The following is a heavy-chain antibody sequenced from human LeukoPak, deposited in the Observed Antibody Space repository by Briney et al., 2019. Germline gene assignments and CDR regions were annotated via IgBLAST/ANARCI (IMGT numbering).Heavy chain of an antibody. CDR3: AREKAGVFDI. CDR2: INPSGDTT. CDR1: GYSISSYY. D-gene: IGHD2-8*01. Sequence: ASVKVSCKASGYSISSYYMHWVRQAPGQGLEWMGIINPSGDTTNYAQKFQGRVTMTRDTSTSTVYMELSSLRSEDTAVYYCAREKAGVFDIWGQGTVVSASS. V-gene: IGHV1-46*01. J-gene: IGHJ3*02.